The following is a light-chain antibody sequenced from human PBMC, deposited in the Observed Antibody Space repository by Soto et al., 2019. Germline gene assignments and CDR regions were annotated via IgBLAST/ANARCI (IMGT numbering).Light chain of an antibody. CDR3: SARDDSLSGVV. J-gene: IGLJ2*01. CDR1: SSNIGSNH. CDR2: RSD. Sequence: QSVLTQPPTASGTPGQRVTISCSGSSSNIGSNHVYWYQQFPGTAPKLLMYRSDQRPSGVPDRFSGSKSGTSASLAISGLRSDDEADYYCSARDDSLSGVVFGGGTKLTVL. V-gene: IGLV1-47*01.